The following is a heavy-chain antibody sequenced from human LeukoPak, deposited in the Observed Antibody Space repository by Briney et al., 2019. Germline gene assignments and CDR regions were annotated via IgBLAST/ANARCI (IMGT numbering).Heavy chain of an antibody. D-gene: IGHD3-9*01. CDR1: GFPFRSSW. J-gene: IGHJ4*02. V-gene: IGHV3-74*01. CDR2: LNADGISA. Sequence: PGGSLRLSCAASGFPFRSSWMHWVRQAPGRGLVWVSRLNADGISASYANSVKGRFTISRDNAKNSLYLQMNSLRAEDTALYYCAKDVLRYAHRPDYWGQGTLVTVSS. CDR3: AKDVLRYAHRPDY.